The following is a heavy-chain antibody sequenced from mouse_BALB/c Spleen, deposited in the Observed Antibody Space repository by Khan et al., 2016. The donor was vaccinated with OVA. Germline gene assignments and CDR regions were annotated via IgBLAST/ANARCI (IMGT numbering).Heavy chain of an antibody. J-gene: IGHJ1*01. Sequence: LVESGPELKKPGETVKISCKASGYTFTNYGMNWVKQAPGKGLKWMGWINTYTGEPTYADDFKGRFVFSLETSASTAYLQISNLKNEDMTTYFCARISSYWYSDVCGSGTTVTVSS. D-gene: IGHD6-2*01. CDR3: ARISSYWYSDV. CDR1: GYTFTNYG. CDR2: INTYTGEP. V-gene: IGHV9-1*02.